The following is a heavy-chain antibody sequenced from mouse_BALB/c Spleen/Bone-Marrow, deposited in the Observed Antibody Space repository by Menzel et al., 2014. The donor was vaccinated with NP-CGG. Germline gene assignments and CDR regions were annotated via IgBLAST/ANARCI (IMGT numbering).Heavy chain of an antibody. CDR1: GFTFSSYG. D-gene: IGHD2-4*01. Sequence: DVMLVESGGDLVKPGGSLKLSCADSGFTFSSYGMSWVRQTPDKRLEWVATISSGGSYTYYPDNVKGRFTISRDNAKNTLYLQMSSLKSEDTAMYYCARQTYYDYDGYFDYWGQGTTLTVSS. V-gene: IGHV5-6*02. CDR3: ARQTYYDYDGYFDY. J-gene: IGHJ2*01. CDR2: ISSGGSYT.